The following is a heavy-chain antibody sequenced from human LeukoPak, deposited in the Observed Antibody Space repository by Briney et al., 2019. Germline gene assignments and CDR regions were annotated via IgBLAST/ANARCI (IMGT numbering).Heavy chain of an antibody. CDR2: IYYSGST. V-gene: IGHV4-59*01. CDR1: GGSISSYY. Sequence: PSETLSLTCTVSGGSISSYYWSWIRQPPGKGLEWIGYIYYSGSTNYNPSLKSRVTISVDTSKNQSSLKLSSVTAADTAVYYCARGSGGWYVHFDYWGQGTLVTVSS. D-gene: IGHD6-19*01. CDR3: ARGSGGWYVHFDY. J-gene: IGHJ4*02.